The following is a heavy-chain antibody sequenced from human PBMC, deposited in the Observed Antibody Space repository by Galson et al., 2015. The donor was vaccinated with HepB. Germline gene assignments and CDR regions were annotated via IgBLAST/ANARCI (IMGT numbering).Heavy chain of an antibody. CDR1: GFTFRSYW. Sequence: SLRLSCAASGFTFRSYWMSWVRQAPGKGLEWVANIKQDGSEKYYVDSVKGRFTISRDNAKNSLYLQMNSLRAEDTAVYYCAREGSDSPYDYVWGTYRYDAFDIWGQGTMVTVSS. V-gene: IGHV3-7*03. D-gene: IGHD3-16*02. CDR3: AREGSDSPYDYVWGTYRYDAFDI. CDR2: IKQDGSEK. J-gene: IGHJ3*02.